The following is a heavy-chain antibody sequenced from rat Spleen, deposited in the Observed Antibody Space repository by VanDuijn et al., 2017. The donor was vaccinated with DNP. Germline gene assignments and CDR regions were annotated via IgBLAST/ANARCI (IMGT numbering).Heavy chain of an antibody. CDR1: GFTFSNYG. D-gene: IGHD1-12*03. J-gene: IGHJ4*01. CDR3: AREGDYYDGYGDALDA. Sequence: EVQLVESGGGLVQPGRSLKLSCAASGFTFSNYGMAWVRQAPTKGLEWVASISTGGGNTYYPDSVKGRFTISRDNAKDTLYLQMNSLRSEDTATYYCAREGDYYDGYGDALDAWGQGTSVTVSS. CDR2: ISTGGGNT. V-gene: IGHV5S13*01.